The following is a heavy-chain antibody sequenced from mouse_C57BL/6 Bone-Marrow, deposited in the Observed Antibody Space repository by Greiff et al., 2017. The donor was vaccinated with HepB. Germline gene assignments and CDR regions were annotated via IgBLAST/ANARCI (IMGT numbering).Heavy chain of an antibody. J-gene: IGHJ4*01. CDR1: GYSFTGYY. Sequence: EVKLVESGPELVKPGASVKISCKASGYSFTGYYMNWVKQSPEKSLEWIGEINPSTGGTTYNQKFKAKATLTVDKSSSTAYMQLKSLTSEDSAVYYCAREWPIYYYLVGAMDYWGQGTSVTVSS. CDR2: INPSTGGT. D-gene: IGHD1-1*01. V-gene: IGHV1-42*01. CDR3: AREWPIYYYLVGAMDY.